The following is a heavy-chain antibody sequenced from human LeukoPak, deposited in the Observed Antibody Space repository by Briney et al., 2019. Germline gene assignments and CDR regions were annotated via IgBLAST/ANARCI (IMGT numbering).Heavy chain of an antibody. CDR1: EFTFSTYS. V-gene: IGHV3-21*01. CDR2: ISSSSDYI. Sequence: PGGSLRLSCAASEFTFSTYSMNWVRQAPGKGLEWVSSISSSSDYIYYADSVKGRFTISRDNSKNTLYLQMNSLRAEDTAVYYCASLNYGDYGGGHYWGQGTLVTVSS. CDR3: ASLNYGDYGGGHY. D-gene: IGHD4-17*01. J-gene: IGHJ4*02.